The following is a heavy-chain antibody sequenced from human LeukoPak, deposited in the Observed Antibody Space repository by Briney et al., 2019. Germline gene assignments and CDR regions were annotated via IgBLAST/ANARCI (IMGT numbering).Heavy chain of an antibody. D-gene: IGHD3-9*01. V-gene: IGHV3-23*01. CDR1: GFTFSTYA. J-gene: IGHJ4*02. Sequence: PGGSLRLSCAASGFTFSTYAMTRVRHATGKGLEWVSAIRGNGGAKYYADSVKGRFTISRDNSKNTLYLQMNSLRAEDTAVFYSPKAAYDILTGPYDNWGQGTLVTVSS. CDR3: PKAAYDILTGPYDN. CDR2: IRGNGGAK.